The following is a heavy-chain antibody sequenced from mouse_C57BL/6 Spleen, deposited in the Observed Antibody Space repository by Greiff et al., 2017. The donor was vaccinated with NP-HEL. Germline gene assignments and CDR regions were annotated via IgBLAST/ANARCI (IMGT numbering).Heavy chain of an antibody. CDR3: AIITTVVVDY. D-gene: IGHD1-1*01. Sequence: QVQLQQPGAELVKPGASVKLSCKASGYTFTSYWMHWVKQRPGQGLEWIGMIHPNSGSTNYNEKFKSKATLTVDKSSCTAYMQLSSLTSEDSAVYYCAIITTVVVDYWGKGTTLTVSS. J-gene: IGHJ2*01. V-gene: IGHV1-64*01. CDR2: IHPNSGST. CDR1: GYTFTSYW.